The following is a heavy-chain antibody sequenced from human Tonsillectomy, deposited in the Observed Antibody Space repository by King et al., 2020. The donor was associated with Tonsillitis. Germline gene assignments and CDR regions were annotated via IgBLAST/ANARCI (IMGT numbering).Heavy chain of an antibody. CDR1: GFTFDDYA. Sequence: VQLVESGGGLVQPGRSLRLSCAASGFTFDDYAMHWVRQAPGKGLEWVSGISWNSGSIGYADSVKGRFNISRDNAKNSLYLQMNSLRAEDTALYYCAKGDRYYDSSGYSPNWFDPWGQGTLVTVSS. CDR2: ISWNSGSI. D-gene: IGHD3-22*01. CDR3: AKGDRYYDSSGYSPNWFDP. V-gene: IGHV3-9*01. J-gene: IGHJ5*02.